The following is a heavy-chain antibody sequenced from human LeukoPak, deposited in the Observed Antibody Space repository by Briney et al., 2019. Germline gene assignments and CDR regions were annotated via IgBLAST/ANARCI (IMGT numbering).Heavy chain of an antibody. J-gene: IGHJ4*02. CDR2: INHSGST. V-gene: IGHV4-34*01. D-gene: IGHD6-19*01. CDR3: ARESSSGWTVGY. Sequence: PSETLSLTCAVYGGSFSGYYWSWIRQPPGKGLEWIGEINHSGSTNYNPSLKSRVTISVDTSKNQFSLKLSSVTAADTAVYYCARESSSGWTVGYWGQGTLVTDSS. CDR1: GGSFSGYY.